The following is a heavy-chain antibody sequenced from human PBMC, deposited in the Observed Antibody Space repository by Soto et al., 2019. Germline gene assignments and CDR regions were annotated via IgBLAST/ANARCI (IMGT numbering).Heavy chain of an antibody. J-gene: IGHJ4*02. CDR2: INSDGSST. Sequence: PGGSLRLSCAASGFTFSSYWMHWVRQAPGKGLVWVSRINSDGSSTSYADSVKGRFTISRDNAKNTLYLQMNSLRAEDTAVYYCARGAYSGYDLDYWGQGTLVTVSS. D-gene: IGHD5-12*01. V-gene: IGHV3-74*01. CDR3: ARGAYSGYDLDY. CDR1: GFTFSSYW.